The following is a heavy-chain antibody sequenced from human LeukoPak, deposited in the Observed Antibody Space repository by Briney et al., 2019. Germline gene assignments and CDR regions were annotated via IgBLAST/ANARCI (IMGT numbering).Heavy chain of an antibody. Sequence: GASVKVSCKASGGTFSSYAMSWVRQAPGKGLEWVSAISGSGGSTYYADSVKGRFTISRDNSKNTLYLQMNSLRAEDTAVYYCAKDFGLSAWDYWGQGTLVTVSS. CDR1: GGTFSSYA. J-gene: IGHJ4*02. D-gene: IGHD3-16*01. CDR3: AKDFGLSAWDY. CDR2: ISGSGGST. V-gene: IGHV3-23*01.